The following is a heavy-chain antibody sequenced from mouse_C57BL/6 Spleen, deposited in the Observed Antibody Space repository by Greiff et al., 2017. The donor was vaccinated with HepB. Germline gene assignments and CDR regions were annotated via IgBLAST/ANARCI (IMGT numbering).Heavy chain of an antibody. J-gene: IGHJ2*01. D-gene: IGHD2-3*01. CDR3: ARLYDGYPFGY. CDR1: GYSITSGYY. CDR2: ISYDGSN. V-gene: IGHV3-6*01. Sequence: ESGPGLVKPSQSLSLSCSVTGYSITSGYYWYWIRQFPGNKLEWMGYISYDGSNNYNPSLKNRISITRDTSKNQFFLKLNSVTTEDTATYYCARLYDGYPFGYWGQGTTLTVSS.